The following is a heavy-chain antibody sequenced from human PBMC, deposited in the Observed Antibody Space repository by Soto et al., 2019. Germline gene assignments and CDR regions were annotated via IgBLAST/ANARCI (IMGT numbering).Heavy chain of an antibody. D-gene: IGHD1-26*01. CDR1: GGSISSGDYY. J-gene: IGHJ4*02. CDR2: IYYSGST. Sequence: SETLSLTCTVSGGSISSGDYYWSWIRQPPGKGLEWIGYIYYSGSTYYNPSLKSRVTISVDTSKNQFSLKLSSVTAADTAVYYCARSMGATSLFDYWGQGTLVTVSS. CDR3: ARSMGATSLFDY. V-gene: IGHV4-30-4*01.